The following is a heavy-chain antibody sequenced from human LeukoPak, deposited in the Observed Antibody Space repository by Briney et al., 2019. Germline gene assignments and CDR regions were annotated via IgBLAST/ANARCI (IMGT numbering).Heavy chain of an antibody. D-gene: IGHD3-10*01. CDR1: GLMFHERW. Sequence: GGSLRLSCESSGLMFHERWMLWVRQVPGKGLAWVARIDRDGLTREYADSVKGRFTITRDNARKMAHLEMYSLRDEDTAVYYCARGPYASGSYGRRGWVHYMDVWGKGTTVTISS. V-gene: IGHV3-74*03. CDR2: IDRDGLTR. J-gene: IGHJ6*03. CDR3: ARGPYASGSYGRRGWVHYMDV.